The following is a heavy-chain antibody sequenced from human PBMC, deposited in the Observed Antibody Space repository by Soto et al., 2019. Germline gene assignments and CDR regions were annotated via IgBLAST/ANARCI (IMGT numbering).Heavy chain of an antibody. Sequence: SHTLSLTCAISGDSVSSNRAAWNLIRQSPSRGLEWLGRTYYRSKWNNDYAVSVNSRITINPDTSKNQFSLQLNSVTPEDTALYYCVRGSDSSFDYRARGPRSPSP. CDR2: TYYRSKWNN. CDR3: VRGSDSSFD. CDR1: GDSVSSNRAA. V-gene: IGHV6-1*01. D-gene: IGHD6-13*01. J-gene: IGHJ4*02.